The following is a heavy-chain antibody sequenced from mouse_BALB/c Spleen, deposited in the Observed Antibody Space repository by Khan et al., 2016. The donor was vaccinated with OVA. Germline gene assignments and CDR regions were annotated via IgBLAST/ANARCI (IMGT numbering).Heavy chain of an antibody. CDR2: ISYSGSP. CDR1: GYSITSDYA. D-gene: IGHD2-4*01. CDR3: ARWDYDAPDY. J-gene: IGHJ2*01. Sequence: EVQLQESGPGLVKPSQSLSLTCTVTGYSITSDYAWNWIRQFPGNKLEWMGFISYSGSPSYNQSLKSRISITRDTSKNQFFLQLNSVTTEDTATXYCARWDYDAPDYWGQGTTLTVSS. V-gene: IGHV3-2*02.